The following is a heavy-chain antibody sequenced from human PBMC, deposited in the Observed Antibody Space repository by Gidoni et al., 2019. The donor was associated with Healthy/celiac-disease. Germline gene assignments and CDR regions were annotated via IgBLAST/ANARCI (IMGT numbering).Heavy chain of an antibody. CDR1: GGPITSGSYY. CDR3: AREGEEYSSSSPFDY. J-gene: IGHJ4*02. Sequence: QVQLQESGPGLVKPSRTLSLTCTVSGGPITSGSYYWSWIRQPAGEGLTWIGRIYTSGSTNYNPYLKSRVTISVDTSKNQFSLMLSSVTAADKAVYYCAREGEEYSSSSPFDYWGQGTLVTVSS. CDR2: IYTSGST. V-gene: IGHV4-61*02. D-gene: IGHD6-6*01.